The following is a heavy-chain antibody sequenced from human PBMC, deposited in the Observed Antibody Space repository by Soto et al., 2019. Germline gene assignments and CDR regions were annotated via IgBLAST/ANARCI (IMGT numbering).Heavy chain of an antibody. CDR1: GYTFTNYG. J-gene: IGHJ6*03. CDR3: ARTTVTASYYYLDV. Sequence: GASVKVSCKAPGYTFTNYGFTWVRQAPGQGLEWLGWISTYNGNTKYAQKVQGRLTMTTDTSTSTANMELTSLRSDDTALYYCARTTVTASYYYLDVWGKGPRSPSP. D-gene: IGHD4-17*01. CDR2: ISTYNGNT. V-gene: IGHV1-18*01.